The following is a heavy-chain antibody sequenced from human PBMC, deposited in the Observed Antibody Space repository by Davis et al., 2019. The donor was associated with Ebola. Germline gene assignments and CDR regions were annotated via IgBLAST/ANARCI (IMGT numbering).Heavy chain of an antibody. CDR2: IYYSGST. V-gene: IGHV4-39*01. CDR1: GGSISSSSYY. CDR3: ARRRQGVTPFDP. D-gene: IGHD3-10*01. J-gene: IGHJ5*02. Sequence: SETLSLTCTVSGGSISSSSYYWGWIRQPPGKGLEWIGSIYYSGSTYYNPSLKSRVTISVDTSKNQFSLKLSSVTAADTAVYYCARRRQGVTPFDPWGQGTLVTVSS.